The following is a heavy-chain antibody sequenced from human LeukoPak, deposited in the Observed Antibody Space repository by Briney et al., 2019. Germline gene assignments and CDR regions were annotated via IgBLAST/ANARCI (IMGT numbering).Heavy chain of an antibody. CDR1: GGSISSSSYY. J-gene: IGHJ4*02. CDR3: ARRSQAAAGRGIDY. CDR2: MSNSGST. Sequence: SETLSLTCTVSGGSISSSSYYWGWIRQSPGKGLEWIGTMSNSGSTYYNPSLKSRVTISGDTAKNQFSLKLSSVTAADTAVYYCARRSQAAAGRGIDYWGQGTLVTVSS. D-gene: IGHD6-13*01. V-gene: IGHV4-39*01.